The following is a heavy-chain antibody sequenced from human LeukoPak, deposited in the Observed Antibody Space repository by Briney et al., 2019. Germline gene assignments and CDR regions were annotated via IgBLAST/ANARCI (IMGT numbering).Heavy chain of an antibody. CDR3: ASGATLNIQGYYYIDV. CDR1: GYTFTSYG. CDR2: IIPIFGTA. V-gene: IGHV1-69*13. Sequence: ASVKVSCKASGYTFTSYGISWVRQAPGQGLEWMGGIIPIFGTANYTQKFQGRVTITADESPSTDYMELSSLRSEDTAVYYCASGATLNIQGYYYIDVWGKGTTVTVSS. J-gene: IGHJ6*03. D-gene: IGHD2/OR15-2a*01.